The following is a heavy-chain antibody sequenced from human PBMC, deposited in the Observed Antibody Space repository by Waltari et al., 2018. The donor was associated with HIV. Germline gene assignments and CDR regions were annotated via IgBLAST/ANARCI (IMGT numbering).Heavy chain of an antibody. J-gene: IGHJ4*02. CDR3: IRDMFGEYDY. V-gene: IGHV3-74*01. Sequence: EVQLEESGGATVQPGGSLRLSCAASGFSISRYGMHWVRQTPGKGLVWVSRMNEDGNRIDYAGSVRGRFTISRDSAKNTLFLQMNSLRDEDTAMYYCIRDMFGEYDYWGQGALVTVSS. D-gene: IGHD3-10*02. CDR2: MNEDGNRI. CDR1: GFSISRYG.